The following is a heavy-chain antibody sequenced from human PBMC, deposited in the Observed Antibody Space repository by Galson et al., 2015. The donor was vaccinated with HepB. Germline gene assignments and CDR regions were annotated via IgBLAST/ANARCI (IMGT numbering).Heavy chain of an antibody. D-gene: IGHD5-18*01. J-gene: IGHJ5*01. Sequence: SLRLSCAASGFTFDDYAMHWVRQAPGKGLEWVSFISGSGEYTYYPDSVKGRFTISRDNSKNTLYLQMNSLRAEDTAIYYCAKDSTMVTLGWFDSWGQGTLVTVSS. CDR1: GFTFDDYA. V-gene: IGHV3-23*01. CDR3: AKDSTMVTLGWFDS. CDR2: ISGSGEYT.